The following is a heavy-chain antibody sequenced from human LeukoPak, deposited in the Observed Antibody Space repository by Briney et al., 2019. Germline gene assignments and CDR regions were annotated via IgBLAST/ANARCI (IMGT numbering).Heavy chain of an antibody. V-gene: IGHV4-59*08. J-gene: IGHJ4*02. D-gene: IGHD4-11*01. CDR1: GGSISPYY. CDR3: ARHDSYYLLDY. Sequence: SETLSLTCTVSGGSISPYYWTWIRQPPGRGLEWIGYVSYSGTTNYNPSLKSRVTISVDTSKNQFSLKLRSVTAADTAVYYCARHDSYYLLDYWGQGTLVTVSS. CDR2: VSYSGTT.